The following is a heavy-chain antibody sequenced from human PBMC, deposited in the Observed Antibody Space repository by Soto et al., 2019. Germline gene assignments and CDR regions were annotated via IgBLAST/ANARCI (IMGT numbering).Heavy chain of an antibody. D-gene: IGHD2-21*02. V-gene: IGHV3-9*01. CDR2: VSWNSGSI. CDR3: ARDRCGGDCYSFDY. Sequence: RRLSCAASGFIFDNHAMNWVRQAPGKGLEWVAGVSWNSGSIDYADSVKGRFTISRDNAKNSLYLQMNSLRAEDTALYYCARDRCGGDCYSFDYWGQGTPVTVSS. J-gene: IGHJ4*02. CDR1: GFIFDNHA.